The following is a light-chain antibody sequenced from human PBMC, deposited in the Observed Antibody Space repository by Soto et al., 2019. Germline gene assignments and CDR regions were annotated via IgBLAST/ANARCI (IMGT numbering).Light chain of an antibody. CDR3: QKSYHIPIT. CDR1: QSIDRN. V-gene: IGKV1-39*01. J-gene: IGKJ5*01. Sequence: DIQMTQSPSSLSASVGDRVTITCRASQSIDRNLNWYQQKPGKAPNLLIYAASILQSGVPSRFSGSGSGTDFILTISSLQPEDFATYYCQKSYHIPITFGQGTRLEI. CDR2: AAS.